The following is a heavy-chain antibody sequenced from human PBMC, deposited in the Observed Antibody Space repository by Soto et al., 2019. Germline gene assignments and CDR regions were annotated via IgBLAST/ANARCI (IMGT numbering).Heavy chain of an antibody. Sequence: SETLSLTCAVYGGSFSGYYWRWIRQPPGKGLEWIGEINHSGSTHYNPSLKSRVTISVDTTKNQFSLKRSSVTAADTAVYYCARGRYDFWSGYLTYYSYGMDVWGQGTTVTVSS. CDR2: INHSGST. V-gene: IGHV4-34*01. CDR3: ARGRYDFWSGYLTYYSYGMDV. CDR1: GGSFSGYY. D-gene: IGHD3-3*01. J-gene: IGHJ6*02.